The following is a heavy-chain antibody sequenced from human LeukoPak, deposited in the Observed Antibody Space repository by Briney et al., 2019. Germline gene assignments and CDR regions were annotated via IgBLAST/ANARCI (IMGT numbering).Heavy chain of an antibody. D-gene: IGHD6-19*01. V-gene: IGHV3-53*01. CDR2: IYGGGST. CDR1: GFTFSSYW. CDR3: ASWPVGWYGEDS. J-gene: IGHJ4*02. Sequence: GGSLRLSCSASGFTFSSYWVTWVRQAPGKGLEWVSVIYGGGSTYYADSVKGRFTISRDTPKNTLYLQMNSLRVEDTAVYYCASWPVGWYGEDSWGQGTLVTVSS.